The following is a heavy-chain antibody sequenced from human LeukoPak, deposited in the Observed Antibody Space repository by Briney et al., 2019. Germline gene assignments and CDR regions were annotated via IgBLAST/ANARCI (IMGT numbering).Heavy chain of an antibody. CDR2: ISAYNGNT. CDR3: ARVPIQWFGELPHYMDV. CDR1: GYTFTSYG. V-gene: IGHV1-18*01. D-gene: IGHD3-10*01. Sequence: GASVKVSCKASGYTFTSYGISWVRQAPGQGLEWMGWISAYNGNTNYAQKLQGRVTMTTDTSTSTAYMELRSLRSDDTAVYYCARVPIQWFGELPHYMDVWGKGTTVTISS. J-gene: IGHJ6*03.